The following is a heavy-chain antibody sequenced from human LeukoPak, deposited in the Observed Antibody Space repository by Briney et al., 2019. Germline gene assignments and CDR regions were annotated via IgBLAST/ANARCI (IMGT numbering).Heavy chain of an antibody. Sequence: SETLSLTCTVSGDSINSYYWSWIRQPAGKGLEWIGRIYTSGSTNYNPSLKSRVTMSVDTSKNQFSLKLSSVTAADTAVYYCARDLDIVVVPAAIPDYYYYMDVWGKGTTVTVSS. V-gene: IGHV4-4*07. D-gene: IGHD2-2*02. CDR1: GDSINSYY. CDR3: ARDLDIVVVPAAIPDYYYYMDV. CDR2: IYTSGST. J-gene: IGHJ6*03.